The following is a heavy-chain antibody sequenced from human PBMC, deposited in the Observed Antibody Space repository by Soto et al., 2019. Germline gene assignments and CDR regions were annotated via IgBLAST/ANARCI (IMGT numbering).Heavy chain of an antibody. J-gene: IGHJ4*02. CDR1: GFRFSDHY. CDR3: AGDVHYYASDY. V-gene: IGHV3-11*01. D-gene: IGHD3-10*01. Sequence: QVQLVESGGGSVKPGGSLRLSCGASGFRFSDHYMTWIRQAPGKGLEWVSYISGSGTTIYYTDSVKGRFTVSRDNAKNSLYLQMNSLRAEDTAGYYCAGDVHYYASDYWGQGTLVTVSS. CDR2: ISGSGTTI.